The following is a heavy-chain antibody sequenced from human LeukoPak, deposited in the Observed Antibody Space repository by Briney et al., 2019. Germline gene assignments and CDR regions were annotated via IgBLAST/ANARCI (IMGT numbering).Heavy chain of an antibody. CDR3: ARGVAWLNRANWFDP. D-gene: IGHD2-15*01. CDR2: INHSGST. V-gene: IGHV4-34*01. CDR1: GGSFSGYY. J-gene: IGHJ5*02. Sequence: PSETLSLTCAVYGGSFSGYYWSWIRQPPGKGLEWIGEINHSGSTNYNPSLKSRVTISVDTSKNQFSLKLSSVTAADTAVYYCARGVAWLNRANWFDPWGQGTLVTVSS.